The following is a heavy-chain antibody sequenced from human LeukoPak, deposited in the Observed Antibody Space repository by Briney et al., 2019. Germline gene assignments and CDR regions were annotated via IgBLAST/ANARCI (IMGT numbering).Heavy chain of an antibody. V-gene: IGHV3-23*01. CDR2: IIGGAGGT. CDR3: AHGSMYQLDY. J-gene: IGHJ4*02. D-gene: IGHD2-2*01. CDR1: GFTFSNYW. Sequence: PGRSLRLSCAASGFTFSNYWMHWVRQAPGKGLEWVSGIIGGAGGTYYADSVKGRFTISRDNAKNTLCLQMNSLRAEDTAVYYCAHGSMYQLDYWGQGTLVTVSS.